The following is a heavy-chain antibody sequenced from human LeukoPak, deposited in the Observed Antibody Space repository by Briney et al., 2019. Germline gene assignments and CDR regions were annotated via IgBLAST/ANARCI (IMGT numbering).Heavy chain of an antibody. V-gene: IGHV1-69*13. D-gene: IGHD3-10*01. Sequence: ASVKVSCKASGYTFTNYYMHWVRQAPGQGLEWMGGIIPIFGTANYAQKFQGRVTITADESTSTAYMELSSLRSEDTAVYYCARNADYYGSGSYYGYWGQGTLVTVSS. CDR1: GYTFTNYY. CDR2: IIPIFGTA. J-gene: IGHJ4*02. CDR3: ARNADYYGSGSYYGY.